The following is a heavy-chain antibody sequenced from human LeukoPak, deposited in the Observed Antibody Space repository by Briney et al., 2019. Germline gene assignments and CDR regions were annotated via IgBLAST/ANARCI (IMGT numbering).Heavy chain of an antibody. CDR2: INHSGST. Sequence: SETLSLTCAVYGGSFSGYCWSWIRQPPGKGLEWIGEINHSGSTNYNPSLKSRVTLSVDTSKNQFSLKLSSVTAADTAVYYCARRYSSGWWIDYWGQGTLVTVSS. J-gene: IGHJ4*02. CDR3: ARRYSSGWWIDY. V-gene: IGHV4-34*01. D-gene: IGHD6-19*01. CDR1: GGSFSGYC.